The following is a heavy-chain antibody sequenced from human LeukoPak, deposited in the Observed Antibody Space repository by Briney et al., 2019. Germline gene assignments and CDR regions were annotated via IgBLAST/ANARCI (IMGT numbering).Heavy chain of an antibody. Sequence: SETLSLTCTVSGGSISSGDYYWSWIRQPPGKGLEWIGCIYYSGSTYYNPSLKSRVTISVDTSKNQFSLKLSSVTAADTAVYYCARMIGYCSSTSCYAGYNWFDPWGQGTLVTVSS. CDR1: GGSISSGDYY. CDR3: ARMIGYCSSTSCYAGYNWFDP. D-gene: IGHD2-2*01. CDR2: IYYSGST. J-gene: IGHJ5*02. V-gene: IGHV4-30-4*01.